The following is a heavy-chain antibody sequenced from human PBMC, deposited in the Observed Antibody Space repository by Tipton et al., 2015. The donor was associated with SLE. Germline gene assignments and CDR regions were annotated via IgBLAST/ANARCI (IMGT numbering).Heavy chain of an antibody. Sequence: TLSLTCTVSGGSISSYYWSWIRQPPGKGLEWIGYIYYSGCTNYNPSLKSRVTISVDTSKNQFSLKLSSVTAADTAVYYCASFGGLGVDVGGQGTTVTVSS. CDR3: ASFGGLGVDV. J-gene: IGHJ6*02. CDR1: GGSISSYY. D-gene: IGHD3-16*01. CDR2: IYYSGCT. V-gene: IGHV4-59*12.